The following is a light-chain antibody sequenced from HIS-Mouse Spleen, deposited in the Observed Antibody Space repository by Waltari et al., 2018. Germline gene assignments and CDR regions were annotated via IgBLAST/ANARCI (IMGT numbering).Light chain of an antibody. V-gene: IGLV3-10*01. CDR2: EDS. CDR1: ALPKKY. J-gene: IGLJ2*01. CDR3: YSTDSSGNHRV. Sequence: SYELTQPPSVSVSPGQTARDTCSGDALPKKYAYWNQQKSGQAPVLVIYEDSKRPSGIPERFSGSRSGTMATLTISGAQVEDEADYYCYSTDSSGNHRVFGGGTKLTVL.